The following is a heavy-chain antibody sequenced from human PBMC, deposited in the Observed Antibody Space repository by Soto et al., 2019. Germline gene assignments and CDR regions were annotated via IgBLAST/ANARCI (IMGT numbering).Heavy chain of an antibody. J-gene: IGHJ6*03. D-gene: IGHD3-9*01. CDR1: GFVFSSYG. CDR2: ISYDGSNK. Sequence: VQLVESGGGVVQPGRSLRLSCAASGFVFSSYGMHWVRQAPGKGLEWVAVISYDGSNKYYADSVRGRFTSSRDNSKNTLYLEINSLRAEDTAVYYCAKEGGVTGYYYYYMDAWGTGTTVTVSS. CDR3: AKEGGVTGYYYYYMDA. V-gene: IGHV3-30*18.